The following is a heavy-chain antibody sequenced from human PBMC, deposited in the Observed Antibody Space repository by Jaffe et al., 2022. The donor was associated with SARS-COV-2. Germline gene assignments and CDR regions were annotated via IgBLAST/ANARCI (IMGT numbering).Heavy chain of an antibody. Sequence: QVQLVESGGGVVQPGRSLRLSCAASGFTFSSYGMHWVRQAPGKGLEWVAVIWYDGSNKYYADSVKGRFTISRDNSKNTLYLQMNSLRAEDTAVYYCAREALEMATFRSLDYWGQGTLVTVSS. CDR2: IWYDGSNK. V-gene: IGHV3-33*01. J-gene: IGHJ4*02. CDR3: AREALEMATFRSLDY. D-gene: IGHD5-12*01. CDR1: GFTFSSYG.